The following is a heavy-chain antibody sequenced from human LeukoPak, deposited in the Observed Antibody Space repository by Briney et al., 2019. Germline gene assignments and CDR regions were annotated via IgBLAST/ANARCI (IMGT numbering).Heavy chain of an antibody. V-gene: IGHV4-4*02. J-gene: IGHJ4*02. CDR2: IYHSGST. CDR3: ARHQISSGWSLYFDS. D-gene: IGHD6-19*01. Sequence: SETLSLTCAVSGGSISSSNWWSWVRQPPGKGLEWIGEIYHSGSTNYNPSLKSRVTISVDKSKNQFSLKLTSVTVADTAVFNCARHQISSGWSLYFDSWGQGILVTVSS. CDR1: GGSISSSNW.